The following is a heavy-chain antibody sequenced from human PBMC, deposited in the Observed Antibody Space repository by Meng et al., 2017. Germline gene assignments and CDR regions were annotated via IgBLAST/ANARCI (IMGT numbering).Heavy chain of an antibody. CDR2: IKQDGSEK. V-gene: IGHV3-7*01. D-gene: IGHD6-19*01. Sequence: GESLKISCAASGFTFSSYWMSWVRQAPGKGLKWVANIKQDGSEKYYVDSVKGRFTISRDNAKNSLYLQMNSLRAEDTAVYYCASGWLGGYFDYWGQGTLVTVSS. CDR3: ASGWLGGYFDY. J-gene: IGHJ4*02. CDR1: GFTFSSYW.